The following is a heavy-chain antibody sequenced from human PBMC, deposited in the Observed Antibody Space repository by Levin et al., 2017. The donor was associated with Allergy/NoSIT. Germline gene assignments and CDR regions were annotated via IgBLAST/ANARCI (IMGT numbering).Heavy chain of an antibody. Sequence: PSETLSLTCTVSVGSISGYYWSWIRQPPGKGLEWIGYISYSGSTDYNPSLKSRVAISIDSSKKQFSLKLRSVTAADTAVYYCARSAGSGNYDYWGQGTLVTVSS. CDR2: ISYSGST. D-gene: IGHD3-10*01. J-gene: IGHJ4*02. V-gene: IGHV4-59*01. CDR3: ARSAGSGNYDY. CDR1: VGSISGYY.